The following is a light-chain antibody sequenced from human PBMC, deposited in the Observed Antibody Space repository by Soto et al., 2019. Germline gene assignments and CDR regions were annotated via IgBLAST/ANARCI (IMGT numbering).Light chain of an antibody. Sequence: QSVLTQPPSVSGAPGQRITISCTGISSNIGAGYDVHWYQQLPGRAPKPLIYGNTNRPSGVPDRFSGSKSGTSASLAITGLQAEDEADYYCLSFDSSLSVVFGGGTKLTVL. V-gene: IGLV1-40*01. CDR1: SSNIGAGYD. CDR3: LSFDSSLSVV. J-gene: IGLJ2*01. CDR2: GNT.